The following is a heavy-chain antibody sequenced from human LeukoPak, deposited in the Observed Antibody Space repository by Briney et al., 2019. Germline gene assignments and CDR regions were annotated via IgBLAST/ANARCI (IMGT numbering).Heavy chain of an antibody. D-gene: IGHD3-16*01. CDR3: ARDRDVRHYYFDY. CDR1: GFTFSDYY. J-gene: IGHJ4*02. V-gene: IGHV3-11*04. CDR2: ISSSGSTI. Sequence: GGSLRLSCAAAGFTFSDYYMSWIRQAPGEGLEWVSYISSSGSTIYYAGSVKGRFTISRDNVKNSLYLQMTSLRAEDTAVYYCARDRDVRHYYFDYWGQGTLVTVSS.